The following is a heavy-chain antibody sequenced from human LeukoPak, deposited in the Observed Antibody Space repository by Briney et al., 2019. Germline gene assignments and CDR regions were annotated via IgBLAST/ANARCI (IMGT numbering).Heavy chain of an antibody. CDR2: IKQDGSEK. V-gene: IGHV3-7*01. CDR1: GFTFSSYW. J-gene: IGHJ6*02. D-gene: IGHD3-10*01. CDR3: ARDIRLMVRGVADYYYYGMDV. Sequence: GGSLRLSCAASGFTFSSYWMSWVRQAPGKGLEWVANIKQDGSEKYYVDSVKGRFTISRDNAKNSLYLQMNSLRAGDTAVYYCARDIRLMVRGVADYYYYGMDVWGQGTTVTVSS.